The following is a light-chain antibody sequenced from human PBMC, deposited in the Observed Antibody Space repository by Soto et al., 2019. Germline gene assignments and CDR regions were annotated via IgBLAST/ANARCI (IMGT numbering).Light chain of an antibody. V-gene: IGKV1-5*01. Sequence: DLQGSQNPSSLSGSVGERVTVTCRASQSIGKWLAWYQQKPGKAPRLLIYDASSFESGVPPRFSVSGSGTEFTLTISSLQPDDSATYYCQQYNSYSSTFGQGTKGDIK. J-gene: IGKJ1*01. CDR1: QSIGKW. CDR3: QQYNSYSST. CDR2: DAS.